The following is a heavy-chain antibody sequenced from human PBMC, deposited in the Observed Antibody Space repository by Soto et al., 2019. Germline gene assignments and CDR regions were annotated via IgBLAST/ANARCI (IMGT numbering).Heavy chain of an antibody. CDR1: GYSFTSYW. CDR3: ARHGSGFYYYYGMDV. V-gene: IGHV5-51*01. D-gene: IGHD3-10*01. CDR2: IYPSDSDT. J-gene: IGHJ6*02. Sequence: GESLKISCKGSGYSFTSYWIGWVRQMPGKGLEWMGSIYPSDSDTRYSPSFQGQVTISADKSISTAYLQWSSLKASDTAMYYCARHGSGFYYYYGMDVWGQGTTVTVSS.